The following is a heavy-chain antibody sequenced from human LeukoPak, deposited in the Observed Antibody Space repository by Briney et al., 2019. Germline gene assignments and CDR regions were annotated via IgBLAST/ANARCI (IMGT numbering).Heavy chain of an antibody. CDR3: AKTRPLDSSSWSHGDY. D-gene: IGHD6-13*01. CDR2: ISGSGDST. J-gene: IGHJ4*02. Sequence: GGSLRLSCAASGFTFSSYAMSWVRQAPGKGLEWVSAISGSGDSTYYGDSVKGRFTVSRDNSKNTLYLQMNSLRAEDTAVYYCAKTRPLDSSSWSHGDYWGQGTLVTVSS. V-gene: IGHV3-23*01. CDR1: GFTFSSYA.